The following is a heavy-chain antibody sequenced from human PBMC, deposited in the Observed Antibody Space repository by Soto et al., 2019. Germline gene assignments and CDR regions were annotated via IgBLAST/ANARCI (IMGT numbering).Heavy chain of an antibody. V-gene: IGHV1-18*01. D-gene: IGHD6-19*01. Sequence: ASVKVSCKASGYTFTSYGISWVRQAPGQGLEWMGWISAYNGNTNYAQELQGRVTMTTDTSTSTAYMELRSLRSDDTAVYYCARGPMYSSGWKDSDYWGQGTLVTVSS. CDR2: ISAYNGNT. CDR1: GYTFTSYG. CDR3: ARGPMYSSGWKDSDY. J-gene: IGHJ4*02.